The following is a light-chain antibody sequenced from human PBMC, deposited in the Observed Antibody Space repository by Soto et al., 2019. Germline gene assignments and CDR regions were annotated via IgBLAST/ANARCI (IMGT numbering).Light chain of an antibody. J-gene: IGLJ1*01. V-gene: IGLV2-8*01. Sequence: QSVLTQPPSASGSPGQSVTISCTGTSRDVGGYNYVSWYQQHPGKAPKLMIYEVSKRPSGVPDRFSGSKSGNTASLTVSGLQAEDEADYYCSSYAGSNNYVFGTGTKLTV. CDR2: EVS. CDR1: SRDVGGYNY. CDR3: SSYAGSNNYV.